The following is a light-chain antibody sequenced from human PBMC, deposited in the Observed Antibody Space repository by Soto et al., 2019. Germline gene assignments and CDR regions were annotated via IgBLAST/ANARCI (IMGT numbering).Light chain of an antibody. CDR3: QQTSSAPFT. J-gene: IGKJ3*01. V-gene: IGKV1-39*01. Sequence: DIQMTQSPSSLSASVGDRVTITCRASERINNYLNWYQQKPGKAPKLLIFDAASLQSGVPSRFSGGGSRTDFTLTITSLQPEDFATYYCQQTSSAPFTFGPGTKVDIK. CDR2: DAA. CDR1: ERINNY.